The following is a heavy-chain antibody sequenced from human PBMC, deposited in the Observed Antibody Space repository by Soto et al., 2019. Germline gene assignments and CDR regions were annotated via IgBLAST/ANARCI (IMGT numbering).Heavy chain of an antibody. J-gene: IGHJ6*02. D-gene: IGHD3-10*01. V-gene: IGHV4-34*01. CDR1: GGSFSGYY. CDR3: ATASLRLLWFGEFKYYYYGMDV. Sequence: SETLSLTCAVYGGSFSGYYWSWIRQPPGKGLEWIGEINHSGSTNYNPSLKSRVTISVDTSKNQFSLKLSSVTAADTAVYYCATASLRLLWFGEFKYYYYGMDVWGQGTTVS. CDR2: INHSGST.